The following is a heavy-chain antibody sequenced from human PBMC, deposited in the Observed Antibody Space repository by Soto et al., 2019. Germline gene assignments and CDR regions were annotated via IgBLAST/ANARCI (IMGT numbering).Heavy chain of an antibody. Sequence: VKVSCKSSGYTFTSYAMNWVRQAPGQGLEWMGWINTDTGNPTYAQGFTGRFVFSLDTSVSTACLQICSLKAEDTAVYYCARGGDYDILTGSYYYYGMDVWGQGTTVTVSS. D-gene: IGHD3-9*01. CDR3: ARGGDYDILTGSYYYYGMDV. CDR1: GYTFTSYA. V-gene: IGHV7-4-1*01. CDR2: INTDTGNP. J-gene: IGHJ6*02.